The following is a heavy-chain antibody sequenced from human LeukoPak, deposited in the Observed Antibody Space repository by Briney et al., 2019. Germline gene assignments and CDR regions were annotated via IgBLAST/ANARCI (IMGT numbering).Heavy chain of an antibody. V-gene: IGHV4-59*01. Sequence: PSETLSLTCTVSGXSISSYYWTWIRQSPGKGLEWIGCILYSGSTNYNPSPKTQVTISIDTSKTRFSLNLSSVTAADTAVYYCARQGSGPLTGLDIWGQGTMVTVSS. CDR1: GXSISSYY. D-gene: IGHD3-9*01. CDR3: ARQGSGPLTGLDI. J-gene: IGHJ3*02. CDR2: ILYSGST.